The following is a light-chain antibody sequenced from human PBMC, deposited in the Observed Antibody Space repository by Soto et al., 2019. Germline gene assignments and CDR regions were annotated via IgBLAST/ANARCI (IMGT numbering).Light chain of an antibody. CDR2: ATS. CDR1: QGISKY. CDR3: QQYDSYPRT. J-gene: IGKJ2*01. Sequence: DIQMTQSPSSLSASVGDRVTITCRASQGISKYIGWFQQKPGKAPKSLIYATSRLQSGVPTRFRGSGSGTDFTLTISSLQPEDFAKYYCQQYDSYPRTFGQGTKLE. V-gene: IGKV1-16*01.